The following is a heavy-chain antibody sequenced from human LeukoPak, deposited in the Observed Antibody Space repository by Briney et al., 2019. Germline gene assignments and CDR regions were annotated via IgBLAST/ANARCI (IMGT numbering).Heavy chain of an antibody. Sequence: SVKVSCKASGGTFSSYAISWVRQAPGQGLEWMGGIIPIFGTANYAQKFQGRVTTIADESTSTAYMELSSLRSEDTAVYYCASEGVVVPAAMSPLGYWGQGTLVTVSS. CDR2: IIPIFGTA. V-gene: IGHV1-69*13. CDR1: GGTFSSYA. J-gene: IGHJ4*02. D-gene: IGHD2-2*01. CDR3: ASEGVVVPAAMSPLGY.